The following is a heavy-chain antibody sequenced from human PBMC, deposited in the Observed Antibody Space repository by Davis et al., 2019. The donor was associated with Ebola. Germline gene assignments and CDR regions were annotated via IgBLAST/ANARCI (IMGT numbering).Heavy chain of an antibody. Sequence: GESLKISCAASGFTFSGSAMHWVRQASGKGLEWVGRIRSKANSYATAYAASVKGRFTISRDDSKNTAYLQMNGLRAEDTAVYYCTGHDYGDYSNDYWGQGTLVTVSS. CDR2: IRSKANSYAT. J-gene: IGHJ4*02. D-gene: IGHD4-17*01. V-gene: IGHV3-73*01. CDR1: GFTFSGSA. CDR3: TGHDYGDYSNDY.